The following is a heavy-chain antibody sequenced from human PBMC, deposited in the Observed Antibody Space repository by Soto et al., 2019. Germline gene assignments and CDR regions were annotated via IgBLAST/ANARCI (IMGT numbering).Heavy chain of an antibody. CDR1: GYTFTLYT. CDR3: AKLGGGYIFGPYLDY. D-gene: IGHD5-18*01. CDR2: INTGNGNT. J-gene: IGHJ4*02. V-gene: IGHV1-3*04. Sequence: ASVKVSCKTSGYTFTLYTIHWVRQAPGQRLEWMGWINTGNGNTKYSQRFQGRVTMSRDTSASTAYMELSSLTSEDTAVYYCAKLGGGYIFGPYLDYWGQGTLVTVSS.